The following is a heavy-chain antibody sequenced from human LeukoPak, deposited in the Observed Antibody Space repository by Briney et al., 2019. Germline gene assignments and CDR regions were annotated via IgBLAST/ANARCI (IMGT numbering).Heavy chain of an antibody. Sequence: PSETLSLTCAVYGGPFSGYYWSWIRQPPGKGLEWIGEINHSGSTNYNPSLKSRVTISVDTSKNQFSLKLSSVTAADTAVYYCARPTIFGVVQDAFDIWGQGTMVTVSS. CDR1: GGPFSGYY. V-gene: IGHV4-34*01. D-gene: IGHD3-3*01. CDR2: INHSGST. J-gene: IGHJ3*02. CDR3: ARPTIFGVVQDAFDI.